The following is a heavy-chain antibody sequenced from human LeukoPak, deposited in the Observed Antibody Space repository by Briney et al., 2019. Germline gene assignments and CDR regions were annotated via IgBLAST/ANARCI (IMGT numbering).Heavy chain of an antibody. Sequence: GESLKISCKGSGYSFSTYWIGWVRQMPGKGLEWMGIIYPDDSDTRYSPSFQGQVTISADKSISTAYLQWSSLKALDTAMYYCTRLIGGDSRDYWGQGTLVTVSS. CDR1: GYSFSTYW. D-gene: IGHD4-17*01. CDR3: TRLIGGDSRDY. V-gene: IGHV5-51*01. J-gene: IGHJ4*02. CDR2: IYPDDSDT.